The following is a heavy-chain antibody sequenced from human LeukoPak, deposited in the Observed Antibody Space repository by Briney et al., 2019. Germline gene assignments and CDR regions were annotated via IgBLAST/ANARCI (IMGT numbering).Heavy chain of an antibody. CDR1: GFTFTTYP. CDR2: ISHDESYI. Sequence: GGSLRLSCAASGFTFTTYPTHWVRQAPGKGLEWVAVISHDESYIYYAGSVKGRFTISRDTSKNTLYLQMNDMRAEDTSIYYCAKTMWPTGGGETFDYWGQGTLVTVSS. D-gene: IGHD3-16*01. CDR3: AKTMWPTGGGETFDY. J-gene: IGHJ4*02. V-gene: IGHV3-30*18.